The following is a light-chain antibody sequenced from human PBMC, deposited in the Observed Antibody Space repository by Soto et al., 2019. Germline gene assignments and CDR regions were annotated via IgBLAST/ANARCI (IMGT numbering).Light chain of an antibody. CDR2: EVS. V-gene: IGLV2-14*01. CDR1: RSNVGGYNY. CDR3: SSYTSSSTPC. J-gene: IGLJ1*01. Sequence: QSALTQPASVSGSPGQSITIACTGTRSNVGGYNYVSWYQQHPGKAPKLMIYEVSNRPSGVSNRFSGSKSGNTASLTISGLQAEDEADYYCSSYTSSSTPCFGTGTKLTVL.